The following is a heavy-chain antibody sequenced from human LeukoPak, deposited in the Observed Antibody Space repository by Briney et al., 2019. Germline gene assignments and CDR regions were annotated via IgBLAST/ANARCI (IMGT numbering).Heavy chain of an antibody. D-gene: IGHD2-2*01. V-gene: IGHV3-7*01. Sequence: GGSLRLSCAASRFTFSSYWMSWVRQAPGKGPEWVANIKQDGSEKYYVDSVKGRFTISRDNAKNSLYLQMNSLRAEDTAVYFCARDLSPSRCSTTSCPQGFDYWGQGTLVTVSS. CDR3: ARDLSPSRCSTTSCPQGFDY. CDR2: IKQDGSEK. J-gene: IGHJ4*02. CDR1: RFTFSSYW.